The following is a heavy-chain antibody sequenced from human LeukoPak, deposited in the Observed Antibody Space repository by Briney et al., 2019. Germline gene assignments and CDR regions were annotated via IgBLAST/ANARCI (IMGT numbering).Heavy chain of an antibody. CDR2: IDDDGRTT. CDR3: VRALGSALDY. CDR1: GFPFRTSL. V-gene: IGHV3-74*01. Sequence: GGSLRLSCAASGFPFRTSLMHWVRQAPGKGLVWVSRIDDDGRTTTYADSVKGRFTVSRDNAKSTLFLEMKSLRAEDTAMYYCVRALGSALDYWGQGTLVTVSS. D-gene: IGHD1-26*01. J-gene: IGHJ4*02.